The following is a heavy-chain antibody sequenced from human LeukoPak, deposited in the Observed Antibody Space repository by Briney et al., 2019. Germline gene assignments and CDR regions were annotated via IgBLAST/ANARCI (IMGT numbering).Heavy chain of an antibody. CDR1: GFTFSDYY. CDR3: ATRVAGYCSGGSCFVGMDV. CDR2: ISSSSSYI. V-gene: IGHV3-11*06. D-gene: IGHD2-15*01. J-gene: IGHJ6*02. Sequence: GGSLRLSCAASGFTFSDYYMSWIRQAPGKGLEWVSYISSSSSYIYYADSVKGRFTISRDNAKNSLYLQMNSLRAEDTAVYYCATRVAGYCSGGSCFVGMDVWGQGTTVTVSS.